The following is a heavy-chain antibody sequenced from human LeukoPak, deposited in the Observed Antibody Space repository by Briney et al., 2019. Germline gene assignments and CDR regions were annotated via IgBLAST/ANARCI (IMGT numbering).Heavy chain of an antibody. Sequence: GGSLRLSCAASGFIFTNYFMSWVRQAPGKGLEWVSVIYSGGSTYYADSVKGRFTISRDNSKNTLYLQMNSLRAEDTAVYYCASIAARQYYYGMDVWGQGTTVTVSS. V-gene: IGHV3-53*01. CDR2: IYSGGST. J-gene: IGHJ6*02. CDR3: ASIAARQYYYGMDV. CDR1: GFIFTNYF. D-gene: IGHD6-6*01.